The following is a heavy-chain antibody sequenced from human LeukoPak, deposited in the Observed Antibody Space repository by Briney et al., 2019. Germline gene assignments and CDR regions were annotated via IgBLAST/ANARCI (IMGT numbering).Heavy chain of an antibody. CDR3: ARESAGYSSGWTPGY. Sequence: NPSQTLSLTCTVSGGSISSGSYYWSWIRQPAGKGLEWIGCIYTSGSTNYNPSLKSRVTISVDTSKNQFSLKLSSVTAADTAVYYCARESAGYSSGWTPGYWGQGTLVTVSS. V-gene: IGHV4-61*02. CDR2: IYTSGST. J-gene: IGHJ4*02. CDR1: GGSISSGSYY. D-gene: IGHD6-19*01.